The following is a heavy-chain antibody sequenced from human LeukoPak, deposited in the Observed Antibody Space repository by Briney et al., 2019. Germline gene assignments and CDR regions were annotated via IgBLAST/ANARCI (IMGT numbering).Heavy chain of an antibody. Sequence: SETLSLTCAVYGGSFSGYYWSRIRQPPGKGLEWIGEINHSGSTNYNPSLKGRVTISVDTPKNQFSLKLSSVTAADTAVYYCARGSSTMIVVDAFDIWGQGTMVTVSS. CDR2: INHSGST. D-gene: IGHD3-22*01. CDR1: GGSFSGYY. J-gene: IGHJ3*02. CDR3: ARGSSTMIVVDAFDI. V-gene: IGHV4-34*01.